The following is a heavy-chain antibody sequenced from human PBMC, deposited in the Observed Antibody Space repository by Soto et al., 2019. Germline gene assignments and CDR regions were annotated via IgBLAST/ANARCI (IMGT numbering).Heavy chain of an antibody. CDR1: GFTFSSYS. D-gene: IGHD3-9*01. V-gene: IGHV3-48*01. CDR3: ARALYYDILTGYYYYYGMDV. Sequence: ELQLVESGGGLVQPGGSLRLSCAASGFTFSSYSMNWVRQAPGKGLEWVSYISSSSSTIYYADSVKGRFTISRDNAKNSXYXXMNSLRAEDTAVYYCARALYYDILTGYYYYYGMDVWGQGTTVTVSS. J-gene: IGHJ6*02. CDR2: ISSSSSTI.